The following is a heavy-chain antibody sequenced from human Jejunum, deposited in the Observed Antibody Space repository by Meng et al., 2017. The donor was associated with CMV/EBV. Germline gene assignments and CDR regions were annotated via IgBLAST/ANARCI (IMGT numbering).Heavy chain of an antibody. CDR2: ITAKNNEYAT. J-gene: IGHJ4*02. CDR1: GFSFSAAD. V-gene: IGHV3-73*01. D-gene: IGHD1-26*01. Sequence: CAASGFSFSAADIHWVRQAYGKGLEWVGHITAKNNEYATACSVSVRGRFTVSRDDSSNTAYLQMNRLKTEDTAVYYCLGIVGATGHNYWGQGTLVTVSS. CDR3: LGIVGATGHNY.